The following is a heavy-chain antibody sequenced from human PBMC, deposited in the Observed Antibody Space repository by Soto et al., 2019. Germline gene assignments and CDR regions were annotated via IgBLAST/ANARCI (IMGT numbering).Heavy chain of an antibody. J-gene: IGHJ4*02. CDR1: GFTFSGYW. D-gene: IGHD1-20*01. CDR2: ITSDGSGT. CDR3: ARNSIIDRRVSLEY. V-gene: IGHV3-74*03. Sequence: GGSLRLSCAASGFTFSGYWMHWVRQAPGKGLEWVSRITSDGSGTSYADSVKGRFSISRDTAKNTVYLQMDILRLGDTAFYSFARNSIIDRRVSLEYWRQETLVTVSS.